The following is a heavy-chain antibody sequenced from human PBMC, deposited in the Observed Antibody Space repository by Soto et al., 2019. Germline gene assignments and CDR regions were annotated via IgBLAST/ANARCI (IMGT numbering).Heavy chain of an antibody. D-gene: IGHD1-1*01. CDR2: IAYEGSNK. CDR3: AILNPGNILYYFHGLDV. V-gene: IGHV3-30-3*01. J-gene: IGHJ6*02. CDR1: GFTFDSYC. Sequence: PGGSLRLTCADSGFTFDSYCINWVRQAPGKGLEWVALIAYEGSNKYYSAFVKGRSTISRDNYKSSLFLHMNSLRVEDTCVYYCAILNPGNILYYFHGLDVWGQGTSVTVSS.